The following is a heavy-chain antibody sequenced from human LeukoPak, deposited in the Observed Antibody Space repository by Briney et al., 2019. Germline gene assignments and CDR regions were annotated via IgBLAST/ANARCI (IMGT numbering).Heavy chain of an antibody. CDR3: AKVARSKTTVTTYFDY. V-gene: IGHV3-23*01. Sequence: GGALELSCAASGFTFSSYGMRWVRQAPGKGVEGVSAISGSGGTTYYADSVKGRFTISRDNSKNTLYLQMNSLRAEDTAVYYCAKVARSKTTVTTYFDYWGQGTLVTVSS. J-gene: IGHJ4*02. CDR1: GFTFSSYG. CDR2: ISGSGGTT. D-gene: IGHD4-11*01.